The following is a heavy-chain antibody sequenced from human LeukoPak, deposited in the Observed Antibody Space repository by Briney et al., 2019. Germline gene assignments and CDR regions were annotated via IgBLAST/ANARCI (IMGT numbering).Heavy chain of an antibody. CDR2: ISGSGGST. D-gene: IGHD3-9*01. CDR3: ARGLRYFDWLSPFDY. CDR1: GFTFSSYA. J-gene: IGHJ4*02. Sequence: GGSLRLSCAAPGFTFSSYAMAWVRQAPGKGLEWVSAISGSGGSTYYADSVKGRFTISRDNSKNTLYLQMNSLRAEDTAVYYCARGLRYFDWLSPFDYWGQGTLVTVSS. V-gene: IGHV3-23*01.